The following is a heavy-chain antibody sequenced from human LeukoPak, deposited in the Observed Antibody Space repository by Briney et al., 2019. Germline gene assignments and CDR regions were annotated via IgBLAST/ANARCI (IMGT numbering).Heavy chain of an antibody. CDR3: AKALRSWYENGDYYYGMDV. CDR1: GFTFDDYA. D-gene: IGHD6-13*01. Sequence: PGGSPRLSCAASGFTFDDYAMHWVRQAPGKGLEWVSGISWNSGSIGYADSVKGRFTISRDNAKNSLYLQMNSLRAEDTALYYCAKALRSWYENGDYYYGMDVWGQGTTVTVSS. J-gene: IGHJ6*02. CDR2: ISWNSGSI. V-gene: IGHV3-9*01.